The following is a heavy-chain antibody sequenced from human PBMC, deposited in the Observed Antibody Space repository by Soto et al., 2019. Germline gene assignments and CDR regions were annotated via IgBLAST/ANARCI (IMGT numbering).Heavy chain of an antibody. Sequence: SQTLSLTCAISGDSVSSNTAAWNWIRQSPSRGLEWLGRTYYRSRRYNNYAESVRSRITFNPDTSKNQFSLQLNSVTPEDTAVYYCTREIMPPLGVFDSWGQGTLVTVSS. CDR1: GDSVSSNTAA. CDR2: TYYRSRRYN. CDR3: TREIMPPLGVFDS. D-gene: IGHD2-2*01. V-gene: IGHV6-1*01. J-gene: IGHJ4*02.